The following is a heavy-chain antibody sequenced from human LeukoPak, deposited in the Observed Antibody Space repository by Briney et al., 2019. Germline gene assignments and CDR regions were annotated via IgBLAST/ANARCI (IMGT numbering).Heavy chain of an antibody. CDR2: ISGSSTYI. CDR1: GFTFSSSS. V-gene: IGHV3-21*06. CDR3: ARGAGARALDH. J-gene: IGHJ4*02. Sequence: GGSLRLSCTESGFTFSSSSMNWVRQAPGKGLEWVSSISGSSTYIYYADSVKGRFTISRDNAKSSLYLQMTSLSAEDTAVYYCARGAGARALDHWGQGTLVTVSS. D-gene: IGHD1-14*01.